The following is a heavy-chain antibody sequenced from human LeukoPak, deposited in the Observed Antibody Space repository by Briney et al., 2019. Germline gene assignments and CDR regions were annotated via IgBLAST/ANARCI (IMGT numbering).Heavy chain of an antibody. CDR1: GGSISSYY. Sequence: SETLSLTCTVSGGSISSYYWSWIRQPPGKGMEWIGYIYYSGSTNYNPSLKSRVTISVDTSKNQFSLKLSSVTAADTAVYYCAREIAAAGTSPYYYYYMDVWGKGTTVTVSS. CDR3: AREIAAAGTSPYYYYYMDV. D-gene: IGHD6-13*01. CDR2: IYYSGST. V-gene: IGHV4-59*01. J-gene: IGHJ6*03.